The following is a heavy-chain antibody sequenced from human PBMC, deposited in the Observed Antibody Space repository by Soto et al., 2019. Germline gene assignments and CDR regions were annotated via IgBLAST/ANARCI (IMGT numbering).Heavy chain of an antibody. CDR2: INAGNGKT. D-gene: IGHD5-12*01. CDR1: GYTFTSYA. Sequence: SVKVSCKASGYTFTSYAIPWVRQAPVQSLEWMAWINAGNGKTECSQKFQDRVTITSDTSASTAYMELSSLTSEDTAIYYCARNTLRFAYWGQGTLVTVSS. CDR3: ARNTLRFAY. V-gene: IGHV1-3*01. J-gene: IGHJ4*02.